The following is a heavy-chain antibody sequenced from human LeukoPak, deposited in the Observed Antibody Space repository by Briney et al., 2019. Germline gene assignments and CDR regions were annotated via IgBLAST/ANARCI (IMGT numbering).Heavy chain of an antibody. D-gene: IGHD6-19*01. CDR3: ARDGPNTWLPND. CDR1: GGSISSSSYY. V-gene: IGHV4-39*07. J-gene: IGHJ4*02. Sequence: SETLSLTCTVSGGSISSSSYYWGWIRQPPGKGLEWIGSIYYSGSTYYNPSLKSRVTISVDTSKNQFSLKLSSVTAADTAVYYCARDGPNTWLPNDWGQGTLVTVSS. CDR2: IYYSGST.